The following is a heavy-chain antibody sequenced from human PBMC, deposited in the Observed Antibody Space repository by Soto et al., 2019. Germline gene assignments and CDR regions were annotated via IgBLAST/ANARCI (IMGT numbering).Heavy chain of an antibody. CDR3: XXXSGSYPVYNGLSL. CDR1: GFPFSTSA. CDR2: ISGSSDAA. V-gene: IGHV3-23*01. Sequence: EVQLLESGGGLVQPGGSLRLSCAASGFPFSTSAMNWVRQAPGKGLEWVSIISGSSDAAYYAESVKGRFASSRDNSKNTLYLQMNSXRXXXXXXYXXXXXSGSYPVYNGLSLWGQGTTVTVS. J-gene: IGHJ6*02. D-gene: IGHD1-26*01.